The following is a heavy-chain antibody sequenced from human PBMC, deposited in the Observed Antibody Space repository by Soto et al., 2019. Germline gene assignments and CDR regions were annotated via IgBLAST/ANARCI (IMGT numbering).Heavy chain of an antibody. CDR2: IWYDGSNK. CDR1: GFTFSSYG. CDR3: ARELHSSSSAFDI. Sequence: GGSLRLSCAASGFTFSSYGMHWVRQAPGKGLEWVAVIWYDGSNKYYADSVKGRFTISRDNSKNTLYLQMNSLRAEDTAVYYCARELHSSSSAFDIWGQGTMVTVSS. J-gene: IGHJ3*02. D-gene: IGHD6-6*01. V-gene: IGHV3-33*01.